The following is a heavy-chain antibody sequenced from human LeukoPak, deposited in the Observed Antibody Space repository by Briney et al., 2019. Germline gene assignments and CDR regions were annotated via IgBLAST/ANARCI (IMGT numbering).Heavy chain of an antibody. CDR1: GFTFRAYG. J-gene: IGHJ3*02. CDR3: AKPPDGTYSSGAFDI. CDR2: IQYDGSNK. V-gene: IGHV3-30*02. Sequence: GGSLRLSCATSGFTFRAYGMHWARQVPGKGLEWVAFIQYDGSNKYYVDSVKGRFTISRDNSKSTLYLQMNSFRTDDTAVYYCAKPPDGTYSSGAFDIWGQGTMVTVSS. D-gene: IGHD1-26*01.